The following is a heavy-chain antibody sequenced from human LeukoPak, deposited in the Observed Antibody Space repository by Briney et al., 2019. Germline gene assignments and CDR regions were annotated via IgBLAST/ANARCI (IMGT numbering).Heavy chain of an antibody. CDR1: GGSFSGYY. Sequence: SETLSLTCAVHGGSFSGYYWSWIRQPPGKGLEWIGEINHSGSTNYNPSLKSRVTISVDTSKNQFSLKRSSVTAADTAVYYCARTTTLYGDYYFDYWGQGTLVTVSS. CDR2: INHSGST. CDR3: ARTTTLYGDYYFDY. V-gene: IGHV4-34*01. J-gene: IGHJ4*02. D-gene: IGHD4-17*01.